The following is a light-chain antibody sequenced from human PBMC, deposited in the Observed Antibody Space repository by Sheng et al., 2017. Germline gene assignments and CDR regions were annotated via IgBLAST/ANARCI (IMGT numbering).Light chain of an antibody. CDR2: GAS. CDR3: QQYGTSPLT. V-gene: IGKV3-20*01. J-gene: IGKJ4*01. Sequence: TQSPSTLSASEGDRVTLACRASQGVSGTYLAWYQQKPGQAPRLLISGASSRATGIPDRFSGSGSGTDFTLTISRLEPEDFAVYYCQQYGTSPLTFGGGTKVEIK. CDR1: QGVSGTY.